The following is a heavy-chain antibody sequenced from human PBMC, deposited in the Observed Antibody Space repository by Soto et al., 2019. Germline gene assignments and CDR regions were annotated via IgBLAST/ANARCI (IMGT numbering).Heavy chain of an antibody. D-gene: IGHD3-22*01. Sequence: EVQLVESGGGLVKPGGSLRLSCAASGFAFSSAWMSWVRQAPGTGLEWVGRLKSEAAGGTTDYDAPVKGRFTISRDDSKNTLYLQMNSLKTDDTAVYYCSYDSSRVDYWGLGTLGTVSS. V-gene: IGHV3-15*01. CDR3: SYDSSRVDY. CDR1: GFAFSSAW. CDR2: LKSEAAGGTT. J-gene: IGHJ4*02.